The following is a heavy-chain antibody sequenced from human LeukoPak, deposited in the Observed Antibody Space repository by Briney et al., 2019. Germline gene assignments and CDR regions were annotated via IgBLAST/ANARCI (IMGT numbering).Heavy chain of an antibody. D-gene: IGHD1-26*01. CDR3: ARDVGPPPSGFDI. V-gene: IGHV1-2*06. Sequence: ASVKVSCKASGYTFTAKYMHWVRQAPGQGLEWMGRTNPDSGGTKYAQKFQGRVTMTRDTSISTAYMELSRLRSDDTAVYYCARDVGPPPSGFDIWGKGTMVTVSS. CDR2: TNPDSGGT. CDR1: GYTFTAKY. J-gene: IGHJ3*02.